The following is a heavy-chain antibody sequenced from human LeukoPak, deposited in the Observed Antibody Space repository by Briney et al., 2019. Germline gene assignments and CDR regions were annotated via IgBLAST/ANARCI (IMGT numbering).Heavy chain of an antibody. D-gene: IGHD5-12*01. CDR3: ARGDFSPLGYSGYGHDY. V-gene: IGHV3-74*01. CDR1: GFTFSSYW. Sequence: GSLRLSCAASGFTFSSYWMHCVRQAPRQRLVWLSRINSDGSSTSYADYVKGRFTISRDNAKNTLYLQMNSLRAEDSAVYYCARGDFSPLGYSGYGHDYWGQGALVTVSS. J-gene: IGHJ4*02. CDR2: INSDGSST.